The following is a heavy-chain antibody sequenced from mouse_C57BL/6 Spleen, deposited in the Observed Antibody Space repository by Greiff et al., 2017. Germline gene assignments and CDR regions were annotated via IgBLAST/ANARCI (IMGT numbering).Heavy chain of an antibody. D-gene: IGHD1-1*01. V-gene: IGHV1-54*01. CDR3: ARSPNVYYGSTEAY. J-gene: IGHJ3*01. CDR1: GYAFTNSL. CDR2: INPGRGGT. Sequence: HVPLQQSGAELVRPGTSVKVSCKASGYAFTNSLIEWVKPRPGQLLEWIGVINPGRGGTNYNEKFKGKATLTADKSSSTAYMQLSSRTAEDAAVYFCARSPNVYYGSTEAYWGQGTLVTVSA.